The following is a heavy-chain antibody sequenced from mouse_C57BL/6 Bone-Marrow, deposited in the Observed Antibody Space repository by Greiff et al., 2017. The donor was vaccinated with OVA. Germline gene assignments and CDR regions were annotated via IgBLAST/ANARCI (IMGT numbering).Heavy chain of an antibody. V-gene: IGHV14-4*01. CDR2: IDPENGDT. D-gene: IGHD2-1*01. Sequence: VHVKQSGAELVWPGASVKLSCTASGFIINDDYMLWVKQRPEQGLEWIGWIDPENGDTEYASKFQGKATMTADTSSNTACLKLGSMTTEDTADYYCTTYGNYDYWGQGPTLTDSS. CDR1: GFIINDDY. CDR3: TTYGNYDY. J-gene: IGHJ2*01.